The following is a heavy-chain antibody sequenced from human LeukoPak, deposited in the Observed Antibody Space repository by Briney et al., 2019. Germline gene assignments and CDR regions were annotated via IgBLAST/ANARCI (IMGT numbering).Heavy chain of an antibody. J-gene: IGHJ1*01. V-gene: IGHV3-7*01. D-gene: IGHD4-17*01. CDR1: GFTFSNYW. CDR3: AREGGRTTVTPPYFHH. Sequence: GGSLRLSCAASGFTFSNYWMNWVRQAPGKGLEWVANTKEDGSEKYYMHSVRGRFTISRDNAKNSLYLQMNSLRAEDTAVYYYAREGGRTTVTPPYFHHWGQGTLVTVSS. CDR2: TKEDGSEK.